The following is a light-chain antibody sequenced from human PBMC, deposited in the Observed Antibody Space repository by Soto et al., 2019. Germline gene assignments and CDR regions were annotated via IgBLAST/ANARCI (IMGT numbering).Light chain of an antibody. J-gene: IGKJ1*01. CDR2: GAS. V-gene: IGKV3-15*01. Sequence: EIVMTQSPATLSVSPGERATLSCRASQSVNNNLAWYQQIPGQAPRLLIYGASTRATGIPARFSGSGSGTQFILTISSLQSDDSAVYYCQQYDRWPPKTFGQGTKVDIK. CDR1: QSVNNN. CDR3: QQYDRWPPKT.